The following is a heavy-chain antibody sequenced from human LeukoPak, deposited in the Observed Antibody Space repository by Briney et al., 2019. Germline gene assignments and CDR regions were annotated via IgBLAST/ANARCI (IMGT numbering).Heavy chain of an antibody. V-gene: IGHV4-38-2*02. CDR2: INHSGST. CDR1: GYSISSGYY. D-gene: IGHD5-12*01. Sequence: SETLSLTCTVSGYSISSGYYWGWIRQPPGKGLEWIGEINHSGSTNYNPSLKSRVTISVDTSKNQFSLKLSSVTAADTAVYYCARGFRSSGYDFYYYYYMDVWGKGTTVTVSS. J-gene: IGHJ6*03. CDR3: ARGFRSSGYDFYYYYYMDV.